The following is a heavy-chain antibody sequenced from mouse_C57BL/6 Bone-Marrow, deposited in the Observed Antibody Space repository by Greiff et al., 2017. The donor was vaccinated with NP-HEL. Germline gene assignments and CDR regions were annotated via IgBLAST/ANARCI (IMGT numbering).Heavy chain of an antibody. V-gene: IGHV14-4*01. D-gene: IGHD2-4*01. Sequence: SGAELVRPGASVKLSCTASGFNIKDDYMHWVKQRPEQGLEWIGWIDPENGDTEYASKFQGKATITADTSSNTAYLQLSSLTSEDTAVYYCTTDDYYWYFDVWGTGTTVTVS. J-gene: IGHJ1*03. CDR1: GFNIKDDY. CDR3: TTDDYYWYFDV. CDR2: IDPENGDT.